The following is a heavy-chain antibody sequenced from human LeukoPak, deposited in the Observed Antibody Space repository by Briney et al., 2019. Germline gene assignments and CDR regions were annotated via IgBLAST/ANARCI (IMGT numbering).Heavy chain of an antibody. J-gene: IGHJ5*02. Sequence: PGGSLRLSCAASGFTFSSYWMNWVRQAPGKGLEWVSVIYSGGSTYYADSVKGRFTISRDNSKNTLYLQMNSLRAEDTAVYYCARDAWGGFDPWGQGTLVTVSS. CDR2: IYSGGST. CDR1: GFTFSSYW. CDR3: ARDAWGGFDP. V-gene: IGHV3-53*01. D-gene: IGHD3-16*01.